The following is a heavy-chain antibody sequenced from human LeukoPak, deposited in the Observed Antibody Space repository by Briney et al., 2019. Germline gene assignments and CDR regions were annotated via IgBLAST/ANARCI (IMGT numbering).Heavy chain of an antibody. CDR1: GFTFSSYW. Sequence: GGSLRLSCAASGFTFSSYWMHWVRQAPGKVLVWVSRINSDGSSTSYADSVKGRFTISRDNAKNTLYLQMNSLRAEDTAVYYCARDLRLGMPFDYWGQGTLVTVSS. J-gene: IGHJ4*02. CDR2: INSDGSST. CDR3: ARDLRLGMPFDY. V-gene: IGHV3-74*01. D-gene: IGHD2-2*01.